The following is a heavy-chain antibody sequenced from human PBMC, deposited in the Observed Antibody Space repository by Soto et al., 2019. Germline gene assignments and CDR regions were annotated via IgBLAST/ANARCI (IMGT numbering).Heavy chain of an antibody. D-gene: IGHD1-1*01. CDR3: ARQNTLGRTTYYYYYGMDV. J-gene: IGHJ6*02. CDR2: IYPGDSDT. Sequence: GESLKISCKGSGYSFTSYWIGWVRQMPGKGLEWMGIIYPGDSDTRYSPSFQGQVTISADKSISTAYLQWSSLKASDTAMYYCARQNTLGRTTYYYYYGMDVWGQGTTVTVSS. CDR1: GYSFTSYW. V-gene: IGHV5-51*01.